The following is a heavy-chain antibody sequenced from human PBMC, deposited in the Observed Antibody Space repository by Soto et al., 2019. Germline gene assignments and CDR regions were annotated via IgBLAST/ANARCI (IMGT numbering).Heavy chain of an antibody. CDR3: ARRYDFWSGGNYYYGMDV. CDR2: IYPGDSDT. V-gene: IGHV5-51*01. CDR1: GYSFTSYW. D-gene: IGHD3-3*01. Sequence: GESLKISCKGSGYSFTSYWIGWVRQMPGKGLEWMGIIYPGDSDTRYSPSFQGQVTISADKSISTAYLQWSSLKASDTAMYYCARRYDFWSGGNYYYGMDVWGQGTTVTVSS. J-gene: IGHJ6*02.